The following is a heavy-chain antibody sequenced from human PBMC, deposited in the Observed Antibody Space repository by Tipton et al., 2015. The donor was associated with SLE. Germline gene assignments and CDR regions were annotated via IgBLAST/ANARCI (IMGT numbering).Heavy chain of an antibody. CDR1: GFTFSSYS. V-gene: IGHV3-33*06. D-gene: IGHD6-19*01. CDR2: IWYDGSNK. J-gene: IGHJ4*02. CDR3: AKGWEGAGAFDS. Sequence: SLRLSCAASGFTFSSYSIHWVRQAPGKGLEWVAVIWYDGSNKYYADSVKGRFTISRDNSKNTLYLQMNSLRAEDTAVYYCAKGWEGAGAFDSWLQGTLVTVSS.